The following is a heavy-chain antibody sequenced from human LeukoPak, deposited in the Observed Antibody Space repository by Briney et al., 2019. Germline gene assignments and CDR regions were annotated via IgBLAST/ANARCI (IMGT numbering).Heavy chain of an antibody. D-gene: IGHD6-13*01. J-gene: IGHJ4*02. V-gene: IGHV3-21*01. Sequence: GGSLRLSCAASGFTFSSYSMNWVRQAPGKGLEWVSSISSSSSYIYYADSVKGRFTSSRDNAKNSLYLQMNSLRAEDTAVYYCARSHSIAAAGVYWGQGTLVTVSS. CDR2: ISSSSSYI. CDR1: GFTFSSYS. CDR3: ARSHSIAAAGVY.